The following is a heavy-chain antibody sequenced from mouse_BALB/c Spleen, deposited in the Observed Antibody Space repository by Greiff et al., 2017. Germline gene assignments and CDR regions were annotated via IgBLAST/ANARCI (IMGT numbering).Heavy chain of an antibody. CDR2: IWAGGST. V-gene: IGHV2-9*02. J-gene: IGHJ4*01. D-gene: IGHD2-4*01. Sequence: VKLMESGPGLVAPSQSLSITCTVSGFSLTSYGVHWVRQPPGKGLEWLGVIWAGGSTNYNSALMSRLSISKDNSKSQVFLKMNSLQTDDTAMYYCARRRGTMITTGDYYAMDYWGQGTSVTVSS. CDR1: GFSLTSYG. CDR3: ARRRGTMITTGDYYAMDY.